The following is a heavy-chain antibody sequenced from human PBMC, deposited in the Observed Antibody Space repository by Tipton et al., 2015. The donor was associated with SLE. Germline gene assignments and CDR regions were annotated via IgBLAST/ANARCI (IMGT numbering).Heavy chain of an antibody. CDR2: ISGGSSAT. V-gene: IGHV3-48*01. Sequence: SLRLSCAASGFTFSSYAMSWVRQAPGKGLEWLSYISGGSSATYYADSVQGRFTISRDNAKNSLYLEMNSLRADDTAVYYCTTSSGYYLGNYWGQGTLVTVSS. D-gene: IGHD3-22*01. CDR1: GFTFSSYA. CDR3: TTSSGYYLGNY. J-gene: IGHJ4*02.